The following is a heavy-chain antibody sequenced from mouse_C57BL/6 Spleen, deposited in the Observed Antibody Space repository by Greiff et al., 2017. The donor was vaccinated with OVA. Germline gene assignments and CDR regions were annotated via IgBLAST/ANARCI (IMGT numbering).Heavy chain of an antibody. CDR3: ARGVIYDGYYVYWYFDV. CDR1: GYAFSSSW. Sequence: QVQLQQSGPELVKPGASVKISCKASGYAFSSSWMNWVKQRPGKGLEWIGRIYPGDGDTNYNGKFKGKATLTADKSSSTAYMQLSSLTSEDSAVYFCARGVIYDGYYVYWYFDVWGTGTTVTVSS. CDR2: IYPGDGDT. V-gene: IGHV1-82*01. J-gene: IGHJ1*03. D-gene: IGHD2-3*01.